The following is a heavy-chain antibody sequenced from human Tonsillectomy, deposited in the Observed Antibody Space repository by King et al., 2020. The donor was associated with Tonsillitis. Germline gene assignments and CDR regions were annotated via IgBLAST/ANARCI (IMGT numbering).Heavy chain of an antibody. J-gene: IGHJ4*02. CDR2: IRSKAYGGTT. V-gene: IGHV3-49*04. D-gene: IGHD1-7*01. CDR3: TRFFPLGWNYVGPFDY. CDR1: GFTFGDYT. Sequence: VQLVQSGGGLVQPGRSLRLSCTASGFTFGDYTMSWVRQAPGKGLEWVGFIRSKAYGGTTEYAASVKGRFTISRDDSKSIAYLQMNTLKTEDTAVYYCTRFFPLGWNYVGPFDYWGQGTLVTVSS.